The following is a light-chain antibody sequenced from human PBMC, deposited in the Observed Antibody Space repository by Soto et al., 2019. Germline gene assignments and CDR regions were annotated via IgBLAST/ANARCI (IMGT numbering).Light chain of an antibody. CDR2: KAS. J-gene: IGKJ5*01. CDR1: QTISSL. Sequence: DIQMTLSPSTLSASVGDRVTITCRASQTISSLLAWYQQKPGRAPTLLIYKASTLESGVPSRFSGSGSGTEFTLTISSLQPDDFATYYCQQYNTYPLTFGQGTRLEIK. V-gene: IGKV1-5*03. CDR3: QQYNTYPLT.